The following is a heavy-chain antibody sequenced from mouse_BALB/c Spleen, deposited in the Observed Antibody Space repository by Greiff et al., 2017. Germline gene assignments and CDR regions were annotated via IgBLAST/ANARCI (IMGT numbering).Heavy chain of an antibody. CDR3: GRFLNYYGSSYFDY. CDR2: INPYNGDT. Sequence: VQLVASGPELVKPGASVKISCKASGYSFTGYFMNWVKQSHGKSLEWIGRINPYNGDTFYNQKFKGKATLTVDKSSSTAHMELLSLTSEDSAVYYCGRFLNYYGSSYFDYWGQGTTLTVSS. CDR1: GYSFTGYF. J-gene: IGHJ2*01. V-gene: IGHV1-37*01. D-gene: IGHD1-1*01.